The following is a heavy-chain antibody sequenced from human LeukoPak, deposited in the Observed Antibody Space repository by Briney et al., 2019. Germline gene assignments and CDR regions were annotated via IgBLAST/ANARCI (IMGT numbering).Heavy chain of an antibody. D-gene: IGHD4-17*01. CDR3: TRSDFGYFAFHVFYGDV. V-gene: IGHV3-49*03. J-gene: IGHJ6*04. Sequence: GGSLRLSCTASGFTFGDYAMSWFRQAPGKGLEWVGSIRSKAYGGTTEYAASVKGRFTISRDDSKSIANLQMNSLKTEDTAVYYCTRSDFGYFAFHVFYGDVWGKGTTVTVSS. CDR2: IRSKAYGGTT. CDR1: GFTFGDYA.